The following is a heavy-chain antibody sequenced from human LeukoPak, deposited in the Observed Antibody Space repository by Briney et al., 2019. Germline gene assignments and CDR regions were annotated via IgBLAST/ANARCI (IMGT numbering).Heavy chain of an antibody. Sequence: SVTVSCKASGGTFSSYAISWVRQAPGQGLEWMGGIIPIFGTANYAQKFQGRVTITADESTSTAYMELSSLRSEDTAVYYCAREVVVVPAALPSYYYYGMDVWGQGTTVTVSS. CDR1: GGTFSSYA. CDR3: AREVVVVPAALPSYYYYGMDV. J-gene: IGHJ6*02. CDR2: IIPIFGTA. D-gene: IGHD2-2*01. V-gene: IGHV1-69*13.